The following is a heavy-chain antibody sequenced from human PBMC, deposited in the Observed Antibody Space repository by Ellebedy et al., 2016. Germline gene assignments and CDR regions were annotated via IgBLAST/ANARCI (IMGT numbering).Heavy chain of an antibody. J-gene: IGHJ4*02. Sequence: GGSLRLSCAASGFTFSNAWMNWVRQAPGKGLEWVSDPYSGGTIFYADSVKGRFTISRDNTKNTLYLQMNSLRAEDTAVYYCARGNAVPGPEPLDYWGQGTLVTVSS. CDR2: PYSGGTI. D-gene: IGHD6-19*01. CDR1: GFTFSNAW. V-gene: IGHV3-66*01. CDR3: ARGNAVPGPEPLDY.